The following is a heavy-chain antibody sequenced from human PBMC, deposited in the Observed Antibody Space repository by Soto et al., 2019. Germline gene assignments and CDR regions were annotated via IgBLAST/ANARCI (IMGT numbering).Heavy chain of an antibody. CDR2: IYPGDSDT. J-gene: IGHJ4*02. D-gene: IGHD4-17*01. CDR3: ASSSPRNEWDYGPFDY. V-gene: IGHV5-51*01. Sequence: GESLKISCKGSGYSFTSYWIGWVRQMPGKGLEWMGIIYPGDSDTRYSPSFQGQVTISADKSISTAYLQWSSLKASDTAMYYCASSSPRNEWDYGPFDYWGQGTLVTVSS. CDR1: GYSFTSYW.